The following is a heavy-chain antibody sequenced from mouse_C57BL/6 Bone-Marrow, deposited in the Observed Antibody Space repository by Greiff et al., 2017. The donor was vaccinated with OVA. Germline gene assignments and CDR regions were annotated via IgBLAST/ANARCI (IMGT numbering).Heavy chain of an antibody. Sequence: EVKLVESGGGLVQPGGSLKLSCAASGFTFSDYYMYWVRQTPEKRLEWVAYISNGGGSTYYPDTVKGRSTISRDNAKNTLYLQMSRLKSEDTAMYYCARHDDYYLFAYWGQGTLVTVSA. CDR2: ISNGGGST. J-gene: IGHJ3*01. V-gene: IGHV5-12*01. CDR3: ARHDDYYLFAY. CDR1: GFTFSDYY. D-gene: IGHD2-3*01.